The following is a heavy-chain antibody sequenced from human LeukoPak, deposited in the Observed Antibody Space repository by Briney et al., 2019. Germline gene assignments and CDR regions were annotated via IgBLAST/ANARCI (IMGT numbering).Heavy chain of an antibody. Sequence: SETLSLTCTVSGGSISSYYWSWIRLPPGKGLEWIGYIYYSGSTNYNPSLKSRVTISVDTSKNQFSLKLSSVTAADTAVYYCARVLSFPYYYDSSGSNAFDIWGQGTMVTVSS. D-gene: IGHD3-22*01. CDR3: ARVLSFPYYYDSSGSNAFDI. V-gene: IGHV4-59*01. CDR2: IYYSGST. CDR1: GGSISSYY. J-gene: IGHJ3*02.